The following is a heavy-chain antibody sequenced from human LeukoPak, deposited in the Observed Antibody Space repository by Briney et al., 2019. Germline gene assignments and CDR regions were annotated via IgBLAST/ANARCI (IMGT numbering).Heavy chain of an antibody. Sequence: PGGSLRLSCAASGFTFNNYAMNWVRQAPGEGLEWVSSISGGGETTYYADSAKGRFTISRDNSQNTLYLQMNSLRAEDTAVYYCAKGPNLGATLNYWGQGTLVTVSS. CDR2: ISGGGETT. CDR3: AKGPNLGATLNY. V-gene: IGHV3-23*01. D-gene: IGHD1-26*01. CDR1: GFTFNNYA. J-gene: IGHJ4*02.